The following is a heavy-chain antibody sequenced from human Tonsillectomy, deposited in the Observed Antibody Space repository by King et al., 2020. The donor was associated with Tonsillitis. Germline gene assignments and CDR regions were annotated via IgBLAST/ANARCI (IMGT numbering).Heavy chain of an antibody. CDR1: GYIFTSYC. CDR3: ARDRPYCGGDCFHWYFDL. Sequence: QLVQSGAEVKKPGASVKASCKASGYIFTSYCISWVRQAPGQGLEWMGWISAYNSNTNYAQKLQGRVTMTTDTSTNTAYMELRSLRSDDTAVYYCARDRPYCGGDCFHWYFDLWGRGTLVTVSS. D-gene: IGHD2-21*01. V-gene: IGHV1-18*01. CDR2: ISAYNSNT. J-gene: IGHJ2*01.